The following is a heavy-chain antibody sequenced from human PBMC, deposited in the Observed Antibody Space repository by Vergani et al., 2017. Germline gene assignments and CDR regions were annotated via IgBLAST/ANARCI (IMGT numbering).Heavy chain of an antibody. CDR1: GGSISSGGYY. D-gene: IGHD3-3*01. Sequence: QVQLQESGPGLVKPSQTLSLTCTVSGGSISSGGYYWNWIRQHPGKGLEWIGYIYYSGSTYYNPSLKSRVTLSLDTSKNQFSLKLSSVTAADTAVYYCARDPHYDFWSGYHNWGQGTLVTVSS. CDR3: ARDPHYDFWSGYHN. J-gene: IGHJ4*02. CDR2: IYYSGST. V-gene: IGHV4-31*03.